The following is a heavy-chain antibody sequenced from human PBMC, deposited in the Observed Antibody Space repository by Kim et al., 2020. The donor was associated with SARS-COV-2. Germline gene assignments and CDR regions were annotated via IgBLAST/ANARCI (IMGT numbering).Heavy chain of an antibody. CDR2: ST. CDR3: ARGSSWALDY. Sequence: STNYNPSLKSRVTISVDTSKNQFSLKLSSVTAADTAVYYCARGSSWALDYWGQGTLVTVSS. V-gene: IGHV4-34*01. J-gene: IGHJ4*02. D-gene: IGHD7-27*01.